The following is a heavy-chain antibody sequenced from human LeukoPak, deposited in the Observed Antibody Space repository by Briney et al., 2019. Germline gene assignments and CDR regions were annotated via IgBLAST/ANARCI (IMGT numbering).Heavy chain of an antibody. V-gene: IGHV3-7*01. CDR2: IKQDGSEN. CDR3: ARERYCTSATCYVGVPFDS. D-gene: IGHD2-2*01. Sequence: GGSLRLSCAASGFTFNTYYMTWVRQAPGKGLEWVAGIKQDGSENYYMDSVKGRFTISRDNARNSLYLQMNSLRAEDTAVYFCARERYCTSATCYVGVPFDSWGQGTLVTVSS. CDR1: GFTFNTYY. J-gene: IGHJ4*02.